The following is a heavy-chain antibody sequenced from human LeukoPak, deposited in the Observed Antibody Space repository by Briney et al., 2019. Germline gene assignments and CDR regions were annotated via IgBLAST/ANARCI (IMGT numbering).Heavy chain of an antibody. V-gene: IGHV3-30*03. J-gene: IGHJ4*02. Sequence: GGSLRLSCAASGFTFSSYGMHWDRQAPGKGLEWVAVISYDGSNKYYADSVKGRFTISRDNSKNTLYLQMNSLRAEDTAVYYCARSAGDFWSGYFRGLWFDYWGRGTLVTVSS. CDR2: ISYDGSNK. D-gene: IGHD3-3*01. CDR3: ARSAGDFWSGYFRGLWFDY. CDR1: GFTFSSYG.